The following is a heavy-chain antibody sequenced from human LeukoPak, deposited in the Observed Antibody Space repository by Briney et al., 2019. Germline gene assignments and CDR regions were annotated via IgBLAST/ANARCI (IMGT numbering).Heavy chain of an antibody. J-gene: IGHJ4*02. V-gene: IGHV1-8*01. CDR1: GYTFTSYD. CDR2: MNPNSGNT. CDR3: ARVSRGGGYFYSPTFRYFDY. D-gene: IGHD3-22*01. Sequence: ASVKVSCKASGYTFTSYDINWVRQATGQGLEWMGWMNPNSGNTGYAQKFQGRVTMTRNTSISTAYMELSSLRSEDTAVYYCARVSRGGGYFYSPTFRYFDYWGQGTLVTVSS.